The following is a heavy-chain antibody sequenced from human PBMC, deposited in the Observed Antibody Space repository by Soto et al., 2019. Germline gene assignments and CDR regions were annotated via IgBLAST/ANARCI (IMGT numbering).Heavy chain of an antibody. J-gene: IGHJ5*02. Sequence: GESLKISCKTSGYNFTSYWIGWVRQMPGKGLEWMGIIYPGDSNTKYSPSFRGQVTISADKSITTAYLQWRSLKASDTAMYYCAKQRRIAAGGTARFDPWGQGTLVTVSS. D-gene: IGHD6-13*01. CDR2: IYPGDSNT. CDR3: AKQRRIAAGGTARFDP. CDR1: GYNFTSYW. V-gene: IGHV5-51*01.